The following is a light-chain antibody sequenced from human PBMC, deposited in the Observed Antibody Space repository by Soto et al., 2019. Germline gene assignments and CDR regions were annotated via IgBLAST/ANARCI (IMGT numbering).Light chain of an antibody. CDR2: VAS. CDR1: QSIISPF. V-gene: IGKV3-20*01. CDR3: QPDGSLRPST. Sequence: VLTQSPGTLSLSPGERATLSCRASQSIISPFLAWYQQKPGQAPRLLIYVASTRCTGIPDRLSGSGSVTDFIITISRLEPQDFAVYNCQPDGSLRPSTCGEGTQVEIK. J-gene: IGKJ4*01.